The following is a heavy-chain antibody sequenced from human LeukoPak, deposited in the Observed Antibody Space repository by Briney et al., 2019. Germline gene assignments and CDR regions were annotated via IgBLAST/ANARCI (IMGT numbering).Heavy chain of an antibody. CDR2: IYYSGSP. CDR3: ARTSRHFYGSGSNLTPWPADMDV. J-gene: IGHJ6*02. Sequence: PSETLSLTCTVSGGSINSYYWTWIRQPPGEGLEWIGYIYYSGSPHYNPSLNSRVTISMDTSKNHFSLKLSSVTAADTAIYYCARTSRHFYGSGSNLTPWPADMDVWGQGTKVTVSS. V-gene: IGHV4-59*01. D-gene: IGHD3-10*01. CDR1: GGSINSYY.